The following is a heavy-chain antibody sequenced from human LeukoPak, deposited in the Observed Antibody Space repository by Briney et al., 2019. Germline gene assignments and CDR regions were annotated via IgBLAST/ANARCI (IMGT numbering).Heavy chain of an antibody. CDR2: ISYDGSNK. D-gene: IGHD2-2*01. J-gene: IGHJ5*02. CDR1: GFTFSSYA. Sequence: GGSLRLSCAASGFTFSSYAMHWVRQAPGKGLEWVAVISYDGSNKYYADSVKGRFTISRDNSKNTLYLQMNSLRAEDTAAYYCARALSTSNWFDPWGQGTLVTVSS. CDR3: ARALSTSNWFDP. V-gene: IGHV3-30*04.